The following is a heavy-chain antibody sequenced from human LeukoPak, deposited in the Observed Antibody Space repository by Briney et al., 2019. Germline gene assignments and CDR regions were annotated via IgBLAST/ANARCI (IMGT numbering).Heavy chain of an antibody. CDR3: ARDPCSSSYYYFDY. CDR2: ISGSGDNT. D-gene: IGHD2-2*01. CDR1: GFTFSNYA. V-gene: IGHV3-23*01. Sequence: GGSLRLSRAASGFTFSNYAMSWVRQAPGKGLEWVSDISGSGDNTYYADSVKGRFTISRDNSKDTLYLQMDSLRAEDTAVYYCARDPCSSSYYYFDYWGQGTLVTVSS. J-gene: IGHJ4*02.